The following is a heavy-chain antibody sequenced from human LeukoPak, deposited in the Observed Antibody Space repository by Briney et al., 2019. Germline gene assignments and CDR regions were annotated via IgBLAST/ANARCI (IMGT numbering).Heavy chain of an antibody. CDR1: GFTFSSYA. Sequence: GRSLGLSCAASGFTFSSYAMHWVRQAPGKGLEWVAVISYDGSNKYYADSLKGRFTISRDNAKNSLYLQMNSLRAEDTAVYYCARDSIRSRFDYWGQGTLVTVSS. CDR3: ARDSIRSRFDY. D-gene: IGHD1-14*01. V-gene: IGHV3-30-3*01. CDR2: ISYDGSNK. J-gene: IGHJ4*02.